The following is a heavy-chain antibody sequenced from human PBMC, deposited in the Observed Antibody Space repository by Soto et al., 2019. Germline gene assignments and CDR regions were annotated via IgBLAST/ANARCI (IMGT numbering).Heavy chain of an antibody. Sequence: GGSLRLSCAASGFTFSSYGMHWVRQAPGKGLEWVAVIWYDGSNKYYADSVKGRFTISRDNSKNTLYLQMNSLRAEDTAVYYCARDRGRIAARAAGWFDPWGQGTLVTVSS. J-gene: IGHJ5*02. CDR1: GFTFSSYG. CDR2: IWYDGSNK. D-gene: IGHD6-6*01. V-gene: IGHV3-33*01. CDR3: ARDRGRIAARAAGWFDP.